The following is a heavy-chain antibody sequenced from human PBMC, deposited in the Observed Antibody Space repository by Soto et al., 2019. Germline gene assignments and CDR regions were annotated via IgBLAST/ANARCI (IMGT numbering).Heavy chain of an antibody. CDR2: IIPIFGTP. CDR1: GGTFSNYA. Sequence: QVQLVQSGAEVKKPGSSVKVSCKASGGTFSNYAISWVRQAPGQGLEWMGGIIPIFGTPNYAQKFQGRVTITADKSTSTAYMEVRNLRSDDTAVYYCARGPTRRAWDYFDYWGQGTLVTVSS. J-gene: IGHJ4*02. CDR3: ARGPTRRAWDYFDY. V-gene: IGHV1-69*06.